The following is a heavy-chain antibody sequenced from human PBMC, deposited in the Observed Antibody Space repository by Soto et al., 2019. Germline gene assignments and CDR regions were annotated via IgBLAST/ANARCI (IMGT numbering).Heavy chain of an antibody. V-gene: IGHV4-38-2*01. D-gene: IGHD3-10*01. CDR1: GYSISSGYY. CDR3: ARLHGSGSYLENWFDP. Sequence: SETLSLTCAVSGYSISSGYYWGWIRQPPGKGLEWIGSIYHSGSTYYNPSLKSRVTISVDTSKNQFSLKLSSVTAADTAVYYCARLHGSGSYLENWFDPWGQGTLVTVS. CDR2: IYHSGST. J-gene: IGHJ5*02.